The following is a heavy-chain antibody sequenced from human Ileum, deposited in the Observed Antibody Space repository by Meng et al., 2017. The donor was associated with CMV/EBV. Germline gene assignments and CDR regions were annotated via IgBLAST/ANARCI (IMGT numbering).Heavy chain of an antibody. Sequence: SETLSLTCAVYGGSFSGYYWSWIRQPPGKGLEWIGEINHSGSTNYNPSLKSRVTISVDSSKNQFSLKLSSVTAADPAVYYCASSLYCSSTSCSGMDVWGQGTTVTVSS. CDR1: GGSFSGYY. D-gene: IGHD2-2*01. V-gene: IGHV4-34*01. CDR3: ASSLYCSSTSCSGMDV. J-gene: IGHJ6*02. CDR2: INHSGST.